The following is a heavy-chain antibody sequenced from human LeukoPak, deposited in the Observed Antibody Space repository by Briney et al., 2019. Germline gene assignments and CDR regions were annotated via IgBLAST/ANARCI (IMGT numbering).Heavy chain of an antibody. CDR1: SGSFSGYY. D-gene: IGHD6-13*01. V-gene: IGHV4-34*01. CDR2: INHSGST. J-gene: IGHJ4*02. Sequence: SETLSLTCAVYSGSFSGYYWSWIRQPPGKGLEWIGEINHSGSTNYNPSLKSRVTISVDTSKNQFSLKLSSVTAADTAVYYCARVQVGSSSWYVRPYFDYWGQGTLVTVSS. CDR3: ARVQVGSSSWYVRPYFDY.